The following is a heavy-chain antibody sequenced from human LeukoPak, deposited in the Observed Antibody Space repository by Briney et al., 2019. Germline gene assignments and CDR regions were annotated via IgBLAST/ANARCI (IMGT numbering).Heavy chain of an antibody. CDR2: LNSDGGST. CDR3: ARVAQSSSWYIDY. V-gene: IGHV3-74*01. J-gene: IGHJ4*02. CDR1: GFTFSSYS. D-gene: IGHD6-13*01. Sequence: GGSLRLSCAASGFTFSSYSMHWVRQAPGKGLVWVSRLNSDGGSTSYADSVKGRFTISRDNAKNTLYLQMNSLRAEDTAVHYCARVAQSSSWYIDYWGQGTLVTVSS.